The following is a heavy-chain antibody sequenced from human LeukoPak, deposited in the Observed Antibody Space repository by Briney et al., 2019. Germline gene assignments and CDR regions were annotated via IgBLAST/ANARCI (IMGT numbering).Heavy chain of an antibody. V-gene: IGHV3-9*01. D-gene: IGHD3-16*02. CDR3: AKGIRYDSGGVIAGDYLDY. CDR2: ISWNSGSI. Sequence: SGGSLRLSCAASGFTFDDYAMHWVRQAPGKGLEWVSGISWNSGSIGYADSVKGRFTISRDNAKNSLYLQMNSLRAEDTALYYCAKGIRYDSGGVIAGDYLDYWGQGTLVTVSS. CDR1: GFTFDDYA. J-gene: IGHJ4*02.